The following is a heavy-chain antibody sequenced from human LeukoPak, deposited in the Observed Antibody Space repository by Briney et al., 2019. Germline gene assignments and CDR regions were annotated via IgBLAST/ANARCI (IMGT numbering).Heavy chain of an antibody. V-gene: IGHV4-59*01. CDR3: ARTGYSSDYYGMDV. Sequence: PSETLSLTCIVSGGSISGSYWSWIRQPPWKGLEWIGYVYYRGNTNYNPSLKSRVTISVDMSKNQFSLKLRSVTAADTAVYYCARTGYSSDYYGMDVWGQGTTVTVSS. J-gene: IGHJ6*02. CDR1: GGSISGSY. CDR2: VYYRGNT. D-gene: IGHD6-13*01.